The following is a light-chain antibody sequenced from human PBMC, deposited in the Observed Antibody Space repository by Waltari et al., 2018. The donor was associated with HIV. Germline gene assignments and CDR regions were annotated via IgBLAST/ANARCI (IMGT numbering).Light chain of an antibody. J-gene: IGLJ3*02. V-gene: IGLV1-40*01. CDR3: QSYDGTLSVWV. CDR1: TSNIGAGYE. Sequence: QSVLTQPPSVSGAPGQRVSLSCAGQTSNIGAGYEVHWYLQLPGSAPELLIHSNTARPSGIPDRFSGSRSGASASLAITGLQVEDEGDYYCQSYDGTLSVWVFGGGTKLTVL. CDR2: SNT.